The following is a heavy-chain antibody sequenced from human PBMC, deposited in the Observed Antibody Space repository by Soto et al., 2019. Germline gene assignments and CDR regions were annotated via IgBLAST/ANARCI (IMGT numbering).Heavy chain of an antibody. J-gene: IGHJ6*02. D-gene: IGHD6-6*01. CDR1: GGTFSSYA. CDR3: ARGYTAARPGGYYYGMDV. Sequence: QVQLVQSGAEVKKPGSSVKVSCKASGGTFSSYAISWVRQAPGQGLEWMGGIIPIFGTANYAQKFQGRVTITADESTSTAYMELSSLRYEDTAVYYCARGYTAARPGGYYYGMDVWGQGTTVTVSS. V-gene: IGHV1-69*01. CDR2: IIPIFGTA.